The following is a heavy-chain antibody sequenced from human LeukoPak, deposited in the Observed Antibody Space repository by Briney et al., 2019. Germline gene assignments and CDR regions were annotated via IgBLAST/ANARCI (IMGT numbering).Heavy chain of an antibody. Sequence: GGSLRLSCAASGFTFSSYGMHWVRQTPGKGLEWVSAISGSGVKTHYADSVKGRFTISRDNSKNTLYLQMNSLGAEDTAVYYCAKDPLRDGYNGPFGSWGQGTLVTVSS. CDR1: GFTFSSYG. V-gene: IGHV3-23*01. J-gene: IGHJ4*02. CDR2: ISGSGVKT. CDR3: AKDPLRDGYNGPFGS. D-gene: IGHD5-24*01.